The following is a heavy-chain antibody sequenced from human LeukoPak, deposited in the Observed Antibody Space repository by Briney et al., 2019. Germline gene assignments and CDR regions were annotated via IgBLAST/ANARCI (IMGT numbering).Heavy chain of an antibody. CDR3: VRHYYDSSGWYFDM. J-gene: IGHJ3*02. V-gene: IGHV3-7*01. Sequence: PGGSLRHSCAASGFTYSVYWMGWVRQAPGKGLEWVADIKHDGSETYHVDFVKGRFTISRDNAESSLYLQMNSLRAEDTALYYCVRHYYDSSGWYFDMWGQGTMVTVSP. D-gene: IGHD3-22*01. CDR2: IKHDGSET. CDR1: GFTYSVYW.